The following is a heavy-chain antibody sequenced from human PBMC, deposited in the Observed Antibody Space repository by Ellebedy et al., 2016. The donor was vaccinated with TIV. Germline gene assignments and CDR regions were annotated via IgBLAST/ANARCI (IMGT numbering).Heavy chain of an antibody. CDR1: GASISSNYW. Sequence: MPSETLSLTCTVSGASISSNYWWSWVRQPPGKGLEWIGAIYHRGTTTYNPSLQSRVTISVDKLKNQFSLNVYSVTAADPAVYYCARVLRAGRDGDFFDAWGQGTLVTVSS. D-gene: IGHD1-1*01. CDR3: ARVLRAGRDGDFFDA. V-gene: IGHV4-4*02. CDR2: IYHRGTT. J-gene: IGHJ4*02.